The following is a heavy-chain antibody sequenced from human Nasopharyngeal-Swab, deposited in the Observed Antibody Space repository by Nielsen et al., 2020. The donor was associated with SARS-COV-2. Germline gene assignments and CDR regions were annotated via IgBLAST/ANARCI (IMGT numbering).Heavy chain of an antibody. CDR2: IYSGGSST. CDR3: AKARGDSCIDY. D-gene: IGHD6-13*01. Sequence: GESLKISCAASGFTFSSYAMSWVRQAPGKGLEWVSVIYSGGSSTYYADSVKGRFTISRDNSKNTLYLQMNSLRAEDTAVYYCAKARGDSCIDYWGQGTLVTVSS. V-gene: IGHV3-23*03. J-gene: IGHJ4*02. CDR1: GFTFSSYA.